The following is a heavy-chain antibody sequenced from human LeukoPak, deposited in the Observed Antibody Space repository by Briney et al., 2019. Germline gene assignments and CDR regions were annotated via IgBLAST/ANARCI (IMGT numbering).Heavy chain of an antibody. CDR3: ARGGGKWELLFRGWLDP. CDR2: INHSGST. V-gene: IGHV4-34*01. J-gene: IGHJ5*02. Sequence: SETLSLTCAVYGGSFSGYYWSWIRQPPGKGLEWIGEINHSGSTNYNPSLKSRVTISVDTSKNQFSLKLSSVTAADTVVYYCARGGGKWELLFRGWLDPWGQGTLVTVSS. D-gene: IGHD1-26*01. CDR1: GGSFSGYY.